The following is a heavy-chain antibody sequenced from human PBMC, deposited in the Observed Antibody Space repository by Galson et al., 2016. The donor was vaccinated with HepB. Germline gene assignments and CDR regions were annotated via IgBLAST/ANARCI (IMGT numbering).Heavy chain of an antibody. V-gene: IGHV4-39*01. Sequence: SETLSLTCSVSGGSTSTSTYYWGWIRQPPGKGLEWIGSIYNSERVYCDPSLESRVTISVDTSKNQFSLQLKSATAADTAMYHCVGHGRYSYTGGGYSTDHWGQGTLVTVSS. J-gene: IGHJ4*02. CDR2: IYNSERV. CDR3: VGHGRYSYTGGGYSTDH. CDR1: GGSTSTSTYY. D-gene: IGHD2-8*02.